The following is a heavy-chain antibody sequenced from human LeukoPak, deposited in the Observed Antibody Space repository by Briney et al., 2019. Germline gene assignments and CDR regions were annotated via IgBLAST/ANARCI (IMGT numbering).Heavy chain of an antibody. V-gene: IGHV3-30*04. Sequence: GGSLRLSCAASGFTFSSNAMHWVRQAPGKGLEWVAIISYDGSNKYYADSVKGRFTISRDKSKNTLYLQMNSLRGEDTAVYYCARSAAAGRIVATFDYGGQGTLVTVSS. CDR1: GFTFSSNA. CDR2: ISYDGSNK. CDR3: ARSAAAGRIVATFDY. J-gene: IGHJ4*02. D-gene: IGHD5-12*01.